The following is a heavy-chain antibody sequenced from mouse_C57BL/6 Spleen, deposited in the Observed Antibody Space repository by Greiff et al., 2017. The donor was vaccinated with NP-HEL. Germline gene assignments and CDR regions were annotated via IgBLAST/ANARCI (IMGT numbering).Heavy chain of an antibody. Sequence: QVQLKQPGAELVKPGASVKLSCKASGYTFTSYWMHWVKQRPGQGLEWIGMIHPNSGSTNYNEKFKSKATLTVDKSSSTAYMQLSSLTSEDSAVYYCARWDSSGYSYAMDYWGQGTSVTVSS. CDR2: IHPNSGST. CDR3: ARWDSSGYSYAMDY. J-gene: IGHJ4*01. V-gene: IGHV1-64*01. D-gene: IGHD3-2*02. CDR1: GYTFTSYW.